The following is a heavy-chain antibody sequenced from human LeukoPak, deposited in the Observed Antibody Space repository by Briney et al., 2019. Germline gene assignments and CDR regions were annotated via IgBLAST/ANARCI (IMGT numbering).Heavy chain of an antibody. J-gene: IGHJ4*02. D-gene: IGHD3-16*01. CDR2: IYSGGST. V-gene: IGHV3-53*01. CDR1: GFTVSSNY. CDR3: ARVFGDYFDY. Sequence: PGGSLRLSCAASGFTVSSNYMSWVRQAPGKGLEWVSVIYSGGSTYYADSVKRRFTISRDNSKNTLYLLMNSLRAEDTAVYYCARVFGDYFDYWGQGTLVTVSS.